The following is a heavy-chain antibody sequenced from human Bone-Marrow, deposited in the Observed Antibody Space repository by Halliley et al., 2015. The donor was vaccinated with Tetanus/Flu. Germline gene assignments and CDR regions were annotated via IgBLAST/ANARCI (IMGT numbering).Heavy chain of an antibody. Sequence: GLEWIGEIYHRGGTNYNPSLKSRIPISVDRSKTQFSLKLTSVTAADTAVYFCARNGWYSLDFWGQGIVVTVSS. D-gene: IGHD6-19*01. V-gene: IGHV4-4*01. CDR3: ARNGWYSLDF. J-gene: IGHJ4*02. CDR2: IYHRGGT.